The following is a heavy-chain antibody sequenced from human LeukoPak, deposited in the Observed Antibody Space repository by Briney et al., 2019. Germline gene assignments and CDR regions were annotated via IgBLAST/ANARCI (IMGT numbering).Heavy chain of an antibody. J-gene: IGHJ4*02. CDR3: ARGRGDTYCGGDCYFSPFDY. CDR1: GGSFSGYY. CDR2: INHSGST. Sequence: LETLSLTCAVYGGSFSGYYWSWIRQPPGKGLEWIGEINHSGSTNYNPSLKSRVTISVDTSKNQFSLKLSSVTAADTAVYYCARGRGDTYCGGDCYFSPFDYWGQGTLVTVSS. V-gene: IGHV4-34*01. D-gene: IGHD2-21*02.